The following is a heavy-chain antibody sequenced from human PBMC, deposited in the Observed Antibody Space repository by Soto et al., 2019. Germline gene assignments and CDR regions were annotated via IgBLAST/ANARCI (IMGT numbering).Heavy chain of an antibody. CDR1: GFTFSSYA. Sequence: QVQLVESGGGVVQPGRSLRLSCAASGFTFSSYAMHWVRQAPGKGLEWVAVISYDGSNKYYADSVKGRFTISRDNSKNALDLQMNSLSGEDTAVYYCAREDAVATEGACDYWGQGTLVTVSS. CDR2: ISYDGSNK. CDR3: AREDAVATEGACDY. D-gene: IGHD5-12*01. J-gene: IGHJ4*02. V-gene: IGHV3-30-3*01.